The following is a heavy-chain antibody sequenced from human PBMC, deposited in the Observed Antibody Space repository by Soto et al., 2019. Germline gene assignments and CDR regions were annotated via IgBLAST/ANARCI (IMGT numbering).Heavy chain of an antibody. CDR3: ARVSRDYHLYYFDY. CDR1: GFTFSDHF. D-gene: IGHD2-21*01. Sequence: GGSLRLSGIVSGFTFSDHFMAWVRQAPGKGLEWVSDISTTRNYTKYADSVKGRFSMSRDNARNSVYLQMNRLRADDTAVYYCARVSRDYHLYYFDYWGQGALVTVSS. V-gene: IGHV3-11*06. CDR2: ISTTRNYT. J-gene: IGHJ4*02.